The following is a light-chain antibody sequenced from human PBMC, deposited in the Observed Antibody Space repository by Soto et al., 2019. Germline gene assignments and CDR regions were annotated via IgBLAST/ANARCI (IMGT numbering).Light chain of an antibody. CDR3: QQYKDWPHT. CDR1: QIVSGKY. J-gene: IGKJ1*01. CDR2: GAS. V-gene: IGKV3-15*01. Sequence: EIVLTQSPATLSLSPGERATLSCRASQIVSGKYLAWYHQRPGQAPRLLIFGASTRATGFPARFSGSGSGTEFTLTISSLQSEDFAVYYCQQYKDWPHTFGQGTKVDIK.